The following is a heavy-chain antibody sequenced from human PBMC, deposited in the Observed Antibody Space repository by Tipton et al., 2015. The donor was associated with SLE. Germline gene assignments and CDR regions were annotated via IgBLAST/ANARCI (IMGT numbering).Heavy chain of an antibody. Sequence: TLSLTCAVYGWSFSDYYWSWIRQPPGKGLEWIGEISPGRSTNYNPSLKSRVTLSVDTSKNQFSLKLSSVTAADTAVYYCARDVGGYNTGWFPYYFDYWGQGTLVTVSS. J-gene: IGHJ4*02. D-gene: IGHD2-8*02. V-gene: IGHV4-34*01. CDR3: ARDVGGYNTGWFPYYFDY. CDR2: ISPGRST. CDR1: GWSFSDYY.